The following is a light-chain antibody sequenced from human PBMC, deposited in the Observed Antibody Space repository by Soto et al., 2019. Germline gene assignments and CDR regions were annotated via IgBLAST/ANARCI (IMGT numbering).Light chain of an antibody. CDR1: SSDIGTYYY. J-gene: IGLJ1*01. CDR3: SSYTTNGTYV. V-gene: IGLV2-14*01. Sequence: QSVLTQPASVSGSPGQSITIACTGSSSDIGTYYYVSWYQQHPGKAPRIMIYEVANRPSGVSDRFSGSKSGSTASLTISGLQAEDEGDYSCSSYTTNGTYVFGSGTKLTVL. CDR2: EVA.